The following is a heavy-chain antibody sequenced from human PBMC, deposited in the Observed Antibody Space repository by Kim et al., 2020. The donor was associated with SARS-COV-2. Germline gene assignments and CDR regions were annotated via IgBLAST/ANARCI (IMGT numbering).Heavy chain of an antibody. Sequence: GGSLRLSCAASGFRFSSFAMHWVRQAPGKGPEWVAVVSHDGTNSFYADSVKGRFTISRDNSKNTVYLQMNSLRTEDTGFYFCATDFFDSSGRWGQGTRVTVSS. V-gene: IGHV3-30*04. J-gene: IGHJ4*02. CDR3: ATDFFDSSGR. D-gene: IGHD3-22*01. CDR2: VSHDGTNS. CDR1: GFRFSSFA.